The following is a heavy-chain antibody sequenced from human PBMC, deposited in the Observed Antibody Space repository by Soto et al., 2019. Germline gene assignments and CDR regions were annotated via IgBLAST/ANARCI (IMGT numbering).Heavy chain of an antibody. CDR1: GYTLTELS. Sequence: ASVKVSCKVSGYTLTELSMHWVRQAPGKGLEWMGGFDPEDGETIYAQKFQGRVTMTRETSTDTAYMELSSLRSEDTAVYYCATATWIQLWFIWYWGQGTLVTVSS. D-gene: IGHD5-18*01. J-gene: IGHJ4*02. V-gene: IGHV1-24*01. CDR2: FDPEDGET. CDR3: ATATWIQLWFIWY.